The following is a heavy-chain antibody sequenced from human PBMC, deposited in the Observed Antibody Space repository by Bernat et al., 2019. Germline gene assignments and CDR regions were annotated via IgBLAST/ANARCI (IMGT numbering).Heavy chain of an antibody. V-gene: IGHV3-21*01. CDR1: GFTFSSYS. D-gene: IGHD5-12*01. CDR2: ISSSSSYI. Sequence: EVQLVESGGGLVKPGGSLRLSCAASGFTFSSYSMNWVRQAPGKGLEWVSSISSSSSYIYYADSVKGRFTISRDNAKNSLYLQMNRRRAEDTAVYYCAREPWLQYISHFDYWGQGTLVTVSS. CDR3: AREPWLQYISHFDY. J-gene: IGHJ4*02.